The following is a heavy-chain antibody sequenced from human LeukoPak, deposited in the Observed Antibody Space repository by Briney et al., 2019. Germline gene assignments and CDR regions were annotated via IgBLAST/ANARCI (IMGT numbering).Heavy chain of an antibody. CDR1: GYSISSGYH. CDR3: ARENWVFDY. CDR2: VYRSGST. Sequence: KPSETLTLTCVVSGYSISSGYHWGWIRQPPGEGLEWIGSVYRSGSTYYNPSLKSRVTISVDTSKNQISLKVRSVTAADMAVYYCARENWVFDYWGQGILVTVSS. V-gene: IGHV4-38-2*02. D-gene: IGHD7-27*01. J-gene: IGHJ4*02.